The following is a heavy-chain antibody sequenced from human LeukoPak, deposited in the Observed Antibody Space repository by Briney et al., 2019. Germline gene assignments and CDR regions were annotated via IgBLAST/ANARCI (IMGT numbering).Heavy chain of an antibody. CDR1: GFTFSSYG. CDR3: AKKGGGAAAGYYYYYGMDV. D-gene: IGHD6-13*01. V-gene: IGHV3-30*18. J-gene: IGHJ6*02. Sequence: GGSLRLSCAASGFTFSSYGMHWVRQAPGKGLEWVAVISYDGRNKYYADSVKGRFTISRDNSKNTLYLQMNSLRAEDTAVYYCAKKGGGAAAGYYYYYGMDVWGQGTTVTVSS. CDR2: ISYDGRNK.